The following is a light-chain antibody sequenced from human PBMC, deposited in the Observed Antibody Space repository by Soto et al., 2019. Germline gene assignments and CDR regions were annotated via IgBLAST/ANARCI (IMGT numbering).Light chain of an antibody. CDR3: HSWVGTNNVV. J-gene: IGLJ2*01. CDR2: LNSDGSH. Sequence: QLVLTQSPSASASLGASVKVTCTLSSGHSSYAIAWHQQQPEKGPRYLMKLNSDGSHSKGDGIPDRFSGSSSGAERYLTISSLQSGDEDDYYCHSWVGTNNVVFGGGTKLTVL. CDR1: SGHSSYA. V-gene: IGLV4-69*01.